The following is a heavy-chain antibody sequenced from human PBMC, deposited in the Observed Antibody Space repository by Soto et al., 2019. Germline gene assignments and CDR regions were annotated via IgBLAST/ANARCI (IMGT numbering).Heavy chain of an antibody. Sequence: SHTLSLTCAISGDSVSSESTAWNWIRQSQSRGLEWLGRTYYTSKWYNDYAVSVKSRITISPDTSKNQFSLQLNSVTPEDTAVYFCAGGPSLTGSFFDSWGQGILVTVSS. J-gene: IGHJ4*02. V-gene: IGHV6-1*01. D-gene: IGHD1-20*01. CDR3: AGGPSLTGSFFDS. CDR1: GDSVSSESTA. CDR2: TYYTSKWYN.